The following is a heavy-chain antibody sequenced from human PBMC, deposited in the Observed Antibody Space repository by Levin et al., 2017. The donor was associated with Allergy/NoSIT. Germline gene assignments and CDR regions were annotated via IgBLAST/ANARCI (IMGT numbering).Heavy chain of an antibody. CDR3: TRQVRGDPFDY. J-gene: IGHJ4*02. CDR2: IRSKANSYAT. CDR1: GFTFSGSA. V-gene: IGHV3-73*01. Sequence: PGGSLRLSCAASGFTFSGSAMHWVRQASGKGLEWVGRIRSKANSYATAYAASVKGRFTISRDDSKNTAYLQMNSLKTEDTAVYYCTRQVRGDPFDYWGQGTLVTVSS. D-gene: IGHD4-17*01.